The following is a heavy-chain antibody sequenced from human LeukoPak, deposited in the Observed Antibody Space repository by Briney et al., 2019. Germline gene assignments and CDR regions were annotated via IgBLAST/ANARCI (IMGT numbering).Heavy chain of an antibody. Sequence: GGSLRLSCAASGFAVNGIHMSWVRQAPGKGLEWVSVFYGGGGIYYADSVRGRFTISRDNSKNTLYPQMNGLRGEDTAKYYCARDLAGALDFWGQGTVVTVSS. CDR3: ARDLAGALDF. J-gene: IGHJ4*02. CDR1: GFAVNGIH. V-gene: IGHV3-66*01. D-gene: IGHD6-19*01. CDR2: FYGGGGI.